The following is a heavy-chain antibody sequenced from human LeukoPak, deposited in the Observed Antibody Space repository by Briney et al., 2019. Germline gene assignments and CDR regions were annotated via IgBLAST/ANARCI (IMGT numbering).Heavy chain of an antibody. Sequence: PGGSLRLSCAASGFTFRNYGIHWVRQAPGKGLEWVTIIWYDGSNKYYADSVTGRFAISRDNSANIVYLQMNSLRVEETAVYYCARNNGNYIMDVWGQGTTVTVSS. D-gene: IGHD1-26*01. CDR3: ARNNGNYIMDV. V-gene: IGHV3-33*01. CDR1: GFTFRNYG. J-gene: IGHJ6*02. CDR2: IWYDGSNK.